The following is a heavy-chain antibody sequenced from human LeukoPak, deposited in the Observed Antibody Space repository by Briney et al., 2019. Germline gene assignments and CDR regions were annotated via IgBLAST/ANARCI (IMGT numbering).Heavy chain of an antibody. Sequence: SETLSLTCTVSGGSISSGGYYWSWIRQHPGKGLEWIGYIYYSGSTYYNPSLKSRVTISVDTSKNQFSLKLSSVTAADTAVYYCARDARYYGSGSYYKAQGDAFDIWGQGTMVTVSS. J-gene: IGHJ3*02. V-gene: IGHV4-31*03. CDR3: ARDARYYGSGSYYKAQGDAFDI. CDR2: IYYSGST. D-gene: IGHD3-10*01. CDR1: GGSISSGGYY.